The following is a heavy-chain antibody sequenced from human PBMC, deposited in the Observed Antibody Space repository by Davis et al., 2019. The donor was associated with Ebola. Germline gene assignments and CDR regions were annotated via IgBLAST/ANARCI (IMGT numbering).Heavy chain of an antibody. D-gene: IGHD4-11*01. V-gene: IGHV5-51*01. CDR2: IYPGDSDT. J-gene: IGHJ5*02. CDR3: ARGMSPLERPSTTVGFDP. CDR1: GYSFTSYW. Sequence: PGGSLRLSCKGSGYSFTSYWIGWVRQMPGKGLEWMGIIYPGDSDTRYSPSFQGQVTISADKSISTAYLQWSSLKASDTAMYYCARGMSPLERPSTTVGFDPWGQGTLVTVSS.